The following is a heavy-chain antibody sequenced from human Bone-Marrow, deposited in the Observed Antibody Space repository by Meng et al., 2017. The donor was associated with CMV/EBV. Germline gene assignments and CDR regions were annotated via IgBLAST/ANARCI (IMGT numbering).Heavy chain of an antibody. J-gene: IGHJ1*01. CDR1: GGSFSGYS. D-gene: IGHD2/OR15-2a*01. Sequence: SETLSLTCIVYGGSFSGYSWNWIRQPPGKGLEWIGEINESDRTDYRSSLKSRVTISVDTSKNQVSLNLTSVPAADTAVYYCARGRYCKSLNCLKSYFQHWGQGTLVTVSS. CDR3: ARGRYCKSLNCLKSYFQH. V-gene: IGHV4-34*01. CDR2: INESDRT.